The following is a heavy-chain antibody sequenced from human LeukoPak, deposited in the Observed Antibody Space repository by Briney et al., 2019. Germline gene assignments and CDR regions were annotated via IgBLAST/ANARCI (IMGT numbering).Heavy chain of an antibody. Sequence: PGGSLRLSCVASGFTFNVHIMNWVRQAPGKGLEWVTSISSRSTYINYADSVRGRLTIVRDNAKNSVYLQMNSLKDEDTGVYYCARAPGGVMVPYFDYWGQGTLVTVSS. CDR3: ARAPGGVMVPYFDY. D-gene: IGHD3-16*02. J-gene: IGHJ4*02. CDR2: ISSRSTYI. V-gene: IGHV3-21*06. CDR1: GFTFNVHI.